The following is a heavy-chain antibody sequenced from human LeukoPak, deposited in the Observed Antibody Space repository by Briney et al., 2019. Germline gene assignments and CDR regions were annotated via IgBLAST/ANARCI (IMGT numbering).Heavy chain of an antibody. V-gene: IGHV1-18*01. Sequence: ASVKVSCKASGYTFTSYGIGWVRQAPGQGLEWMGWTSAYNGNTNYAQKLQGRVTMTTDTSTSTAYMELRSLRSDDTAVYYCARDGVGYCSSTSCFNWFDPWGQGTLVTVSS. J-gene: IGHJ5*02. CDR2: TSAYNGNT. CDR3: ARDGVGYCSSTSCFNWFDP. CDR1: GYTFTSYG. D-gene: IGHD2-2*01.